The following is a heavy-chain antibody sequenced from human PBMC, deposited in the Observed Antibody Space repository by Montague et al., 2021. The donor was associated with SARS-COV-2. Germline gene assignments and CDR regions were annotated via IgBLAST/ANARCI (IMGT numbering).Heavy chain of an antibody. CDR1: GGSITYSSYY. CDR3: ARASFYYGSGSHYNNWFDS. CDR2: IYYSGTA. D-gene: IGHD3-10*01. J-gene: IGHJ5*01. Sequence: SETLSLTCTMSGGSITYSSYYWGWIRLPPGKGLKWIGSIYYSGTAYYNASLKSRVTMSLDMSKNQLSLRLKSTTAADTAVYFCARASFYYGSGSHYNNWFDSWGQGTVVTVSS. V-gene: IGHV4-39*07.